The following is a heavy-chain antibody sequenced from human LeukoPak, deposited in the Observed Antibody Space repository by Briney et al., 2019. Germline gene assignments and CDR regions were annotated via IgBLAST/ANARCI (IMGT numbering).Heavy chain of an antibody. CDR1: GFTFSSYA. CDR3: ARDRGSGSYALFDY. Sequence: GGSLRLSCAASGFTFSSYAMHWVRQAPGKGLEWVAVISYDGSNKYYADSVKGRFTISRDNSKNTLYLQMNSLRAEDTAVYYCARDRGSGSYALFDYWAREPWSPRPQ. V-gene: IGHV3-30*04. CDR2: ISYDGSNK. J-gene: IGHJ4*02. D-gene: IGHD3-10*01.